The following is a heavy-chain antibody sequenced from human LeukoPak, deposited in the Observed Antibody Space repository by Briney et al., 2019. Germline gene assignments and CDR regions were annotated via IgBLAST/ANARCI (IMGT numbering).Heavy chain of an antibody. CDR1: GFSFNNYS. D-gene: IGHD3-3*01. J-gene: IGHJ4*02. CDR3: ARVGLDFIYYFDS. Sequence: PGGSLRLSCAASGFSFNNYSLNWVRQAPGKGLEWVSSISRSNFIYYADSAKGRFTISRDNAKNSLYLRMNSLRVEDTAVYFCARVGLDFIYYFDSWGQGTLVTVSS. CDR2: ISRSNFI. V-gene: IGHV3-21*01.